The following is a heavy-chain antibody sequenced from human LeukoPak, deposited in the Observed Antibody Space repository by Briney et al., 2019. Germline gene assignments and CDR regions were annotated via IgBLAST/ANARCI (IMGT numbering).Heavy chain of an antibody. Sequence: PGGSLRLSCAASGFTFSSYETNWVRQAPGKGLEWVSYISSSGSTIYYADSVKGRFTISRDNAKNSLYLQMNSLRAEDTAVYYCARDLGSSGYLDYWGQGTLVTVSS. CDR2: ISSSGSTI. CDR3: ARDLGSSGYLDY. D-gene: IGHD3-22*01. CDR1: GFTFSSYE. J-gene: IGHJ4*02. V-gene: IGHV3-48*03.